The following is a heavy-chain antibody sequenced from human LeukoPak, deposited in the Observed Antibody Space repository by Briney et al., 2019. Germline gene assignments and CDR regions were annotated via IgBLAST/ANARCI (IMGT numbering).Heavy chain of an antibody. Sequence: ASVKVSCKASGYTFTSYDINWVRQATGQGLEWMGWMNPNSGNTGYAQKFQGRVTITRNTSISTAYMELSSLRSEDTAVYYCARTMGSWTGYFQHWGQGTLVTVSS. CDR3: ARTMGSWTGYFQH. V-gene: IGHV1-8*03. J-gene: IGHJ1*01. CDR2: MNPNSGNT. D-gene: IGHD3/OR15-3a*01. CDR1: GYTFTSYD.